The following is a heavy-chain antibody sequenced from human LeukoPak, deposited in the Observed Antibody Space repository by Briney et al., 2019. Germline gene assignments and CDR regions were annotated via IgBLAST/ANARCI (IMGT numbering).Heavy chain of an antibody. CDR3: ASCVSFSGGSCYDY. Sequence: ASVKVSCKASGYTFTGYYMDWVRQAPGQGLEWMGRINPNSGGTNYAQKFQGRVTMTRDTSISTAYMELSRLRSDDTAVYYCASCVSFSGGSCYDYWGQGTLVTVSS. CDR2: INPNSGGT. J-gene: IGHJ4*02. CDR1: GYTFTGYY. V-gene: IGHV1-2*06. D-gene: IGHD2-15*01.